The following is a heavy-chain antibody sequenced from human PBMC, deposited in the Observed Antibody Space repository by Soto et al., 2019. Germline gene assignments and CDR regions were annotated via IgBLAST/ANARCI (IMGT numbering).Heavy chain of an antibody. CDR3: ARVPYFYESSGYSSDYYYFDY. D-gene: IGHD3-22*01. Sequence: GGSLRLSCAASGFVFSGYGMSWVRQAPGRGLEWVADITGCSSVLSYADSVRGRFTISRHNGKNSLSLQMNSLRDEDSAVYYCARVPYFYESSGYSSDYYYFDYWGQGTQVTVSS. CDR2: ITGCSSVL. J-gene: IGHJ4*02. V-gene: IGHV3-48*02. CDR1: GFVFSGYG.